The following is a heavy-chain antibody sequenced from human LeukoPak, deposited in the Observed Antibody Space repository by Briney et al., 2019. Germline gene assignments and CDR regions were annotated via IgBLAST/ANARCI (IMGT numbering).Heavy chain of an antibody. J-gene: IGHJ4*02. V-gene: IGHV3-30-3*01. CDR3: AKDIVVVSRGPGY. CDR1: GFTFSSYA. Sequence: GRSLRLSCAASGFTFSSYAMLWVRQAPGKGLEWVAVISYDGSNKYYADSVKGRFTISRDNSKNTLYLQMNSLRAEDTAVYYCAKDIVVVSRGPGYWGQGTLVTVSS. D-gene: IGHD2-2*01. CDR2: ISYDGSNK.